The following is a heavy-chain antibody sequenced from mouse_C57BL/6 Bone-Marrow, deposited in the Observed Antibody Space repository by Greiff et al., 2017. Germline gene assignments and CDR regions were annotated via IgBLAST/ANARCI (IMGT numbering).Heavy chain of an antibody. Sequence: QVQLQQPGAELVKPGASVKLSCKASGYTFTSYWMHWVKQRPGRGLEWIGRIDPHSGGTKYNEKFKSKATLTVDKPSSTAYMQLSSLTSEDSAVYYCARRNRGYAMDYWGQGTSVTVSS. CDR3: ARRNRGYAMDY. V-gene: IGHV1-72*01. J-gene: IGHJ4*01. CDR1: GYTFTSYW. CDR2: IDPHSGGT.